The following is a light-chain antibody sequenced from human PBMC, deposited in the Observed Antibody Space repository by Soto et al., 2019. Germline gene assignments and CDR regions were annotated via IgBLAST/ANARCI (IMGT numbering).Light chain of an antibody. Sequence: DIQMSQSPSSLSASVGDRVTITCRASQNIFNYVNWYQQKPGKAPRLLIFPASSFRSGVPSRFSGSGSGTDFTLTINTLQSEDFATYFCQQSFSPLPITFGQGTRVEI. J-gene: IGKJ5*01. CDR2: PAS. V-gene: IGKV1-39*01. CDR1: QNIFNY. CDR3: QQSFSPLPIT.